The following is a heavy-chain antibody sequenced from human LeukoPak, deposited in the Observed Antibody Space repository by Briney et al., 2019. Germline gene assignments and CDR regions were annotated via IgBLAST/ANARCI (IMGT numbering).Heavy chain of an antibody. V-gene: IGHV5-51*01. CDR1: EYDFANYW. J-gene: IGHJ5*02. CDR3: ARRKFSDTWFDP. CDR2: VYPAGSRI. D-gene: IGHD1-14*01. Sequence: GESLKISCKGSEYDFANYWIGLVRQMPGKGLEWMGIVYPAGSRIHYSPSFQGQVTMSVDRSISTAYLQWTSLKASDTAMYFCARRKFSDTWFDPWGQGTLVTVSS.